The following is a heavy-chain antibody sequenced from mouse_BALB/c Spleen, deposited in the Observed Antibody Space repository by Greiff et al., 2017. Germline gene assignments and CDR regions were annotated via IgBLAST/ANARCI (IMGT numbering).Heavy chain of an antibody. D-gene: IGHD1-1*01. J-gene: IGHJ2*01. CDR2: IDPANGNT. CDR1: GFNIKDTY. CDR3: AHYYYDFG. V-gene: IGHV14-3*02. Sequence: EVQGVESGAELVKPGASVKLSCTASGFNIKDTYMHWVKQRPEQGLEWIGRIDPANGNTKYDPKFQGKATITADTSSNTAYLQLSSLTSEDSAVYYCAHYYYDFGWGQGTTLTVSS.